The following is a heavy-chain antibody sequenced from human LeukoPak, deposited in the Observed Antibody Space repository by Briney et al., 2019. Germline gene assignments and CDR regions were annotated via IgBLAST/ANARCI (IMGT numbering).Heavy chain of an antibody. D-gene: IGHD6-13*01. CDR2: INHSGST. V-gene: IGHV4-34*01. Sequence: SETLSLTCAVYGGSFSGYYWSWIRQPPGKGLEWIGEINHSGSTNYNPSLKSRVTISVDTSKNQFSLKLSSVTAADTAVYYCVRVTPIYSSSWYWFDPWGQGTLVTVSS. CDR3: VRVTPIYSSSWYWFDP. J-gene: IGHJ5*02. CDR1: GGSFSGYY.